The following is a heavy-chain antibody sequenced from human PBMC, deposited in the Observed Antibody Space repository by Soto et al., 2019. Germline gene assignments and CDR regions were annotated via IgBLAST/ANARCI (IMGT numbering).Heavy chain of an antibody. CDR1: GGTFSSYA. CDR3: ARGSMATTIKVNGFDY. V-gene: IGHV1-69*13. CDR2: IIPIFGTA. J-gene: IGHJ4*02. Sequence: SVKVSCKASGGTFSSYAISWVRQAPGQGLEWMGGIIPIFGTANYAQKFQGRVTITADGSTSTAYMELSSLRSEDTAVYYCARGSMATTIKVNGFDYWGQGTLVTVSS. D-gene: IGHD1-26*01.